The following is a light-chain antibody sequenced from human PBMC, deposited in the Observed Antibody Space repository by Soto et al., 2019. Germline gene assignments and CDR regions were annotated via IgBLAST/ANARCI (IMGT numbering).Light chain of an antibody. CDR1: QNVLSN. CDR2: GAS. J-gene: IGKJ5*01. CDR3: QQYNNWTIT. Sequence: EIVMTQSPATLSVSPGERATLSCRASQNVLSNLAWYQQKRGQAPRLLIYGASTRATGLPARFSGSGSGTQFTLTISSLQSEDFAVYYCQQYNNWTITFGQGTRLEIK. V-gene: IGKV3-15*01.